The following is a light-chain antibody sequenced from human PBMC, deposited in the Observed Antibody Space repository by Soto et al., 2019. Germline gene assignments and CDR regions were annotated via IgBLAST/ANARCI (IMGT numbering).Light chain of an antibody. J-gene: IGLJ2*01. CDR1: SRDIGAYNL. CDR3: RAYTSRSSVV. CDR2: EVR. Sequence: QSVLTQPASVSGSPGQSITISCSGTSRDIGAYNLVSWYQQPPGKAPKLLIYEVRNRPSGISYRFSGSKSGTAASLTISGLLTEDEGDYYCRAYTSRSSVVFGGGT. V-gene: IGLV2-14*01.